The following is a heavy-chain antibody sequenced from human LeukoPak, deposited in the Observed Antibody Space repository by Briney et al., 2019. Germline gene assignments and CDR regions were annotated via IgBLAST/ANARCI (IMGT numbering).Heavy chain of an antibody. CDR2: LYSAGST. Sequence: GGCLRLTCAASGFTVSSNYMSWVRQAPGKGLEWVSILYSAGSTYYADSVRGRFTISRDSSKNTVCLQMNSLRVEDTAVYYCASGGMGARKYYSDPFHYWGQGTLVTVSS. CDR3: ASGGMGARKYYSDPFHY. J-gene: IGHJ4*02. CDR1: GFTVSSNY. V-gene: IGHV3-53*01. D-gene: IGHD3-16*01.